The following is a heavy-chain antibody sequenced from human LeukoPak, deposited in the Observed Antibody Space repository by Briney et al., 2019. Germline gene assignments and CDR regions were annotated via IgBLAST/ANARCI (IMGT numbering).Heavy chain of an antibody. J-gene: IGHJ3*02. CDR2: IRYDGSNK. D-gene: IGHD1-1*01. V-gene: IGHV3-30*02. CDR1: GFTFSSYA. CDR3: AKYPPNWMGAFDI. Sequence: GGSLRPSCAASGFTFSSYAMSWVRQAPGKGLEWVAFIRYDGSNKYYADSVKGRFTISRDNSKNTLYLQMNSLRAEDTAVYYCAKYPPNWMGAFDIWGQGTMVTVSS.